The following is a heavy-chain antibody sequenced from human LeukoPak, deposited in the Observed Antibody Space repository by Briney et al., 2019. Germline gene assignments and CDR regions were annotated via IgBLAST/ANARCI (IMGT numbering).Heavy chain of an antibody. J-gene: IGHJ4*02. CDR2: INHSGST. D-gene: IGHD6-13*01. V-gene: IGHV4-34*01. CDR1: GGSFSGYY. CDR3: AKGPRVYSSSWQYYFDY. Sequence: PSETLSLTCAVYGGSFSGYYWSWIRQPPGKGLEWIGEINHSGSTNYNPSLKSRVTISVDTSKNQFSLKLSSVTAADTAVYYCAKGPRVYSSSWQYYFDYWGQGTLVTVSS.